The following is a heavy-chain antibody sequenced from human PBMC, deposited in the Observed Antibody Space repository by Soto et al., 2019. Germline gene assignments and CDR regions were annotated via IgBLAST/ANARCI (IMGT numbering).Heavy chain of an antibody. D-gene: IGHD5-12*01. CDR3: ARGRRDGYKKSYYFYY. CDR1: GFTFSSYD. CDR2: IGTAGDT. J-gene: IGHJ4*02. V-gene: IGHV3-13*01. Sequence: GGSLRLSCAASGFTFSSYDMHWVRQATGKGLEWVSAIGTAGDTYYPGSVKGRFTISRENAKNSLYLQMNSLRAEDTAVYYCARGRRDGYKKSYYFYYWGQGTLVTVSS.